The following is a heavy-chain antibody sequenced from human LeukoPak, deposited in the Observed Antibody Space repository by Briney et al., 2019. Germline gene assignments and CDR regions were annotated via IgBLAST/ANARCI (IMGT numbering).Heavy chain of an antibody. CDR2: INHSGST. D-gene: IGHD3-3*01. CDR3: ARLGITIFN. CDR1: GGSFSGYY. V-gene: IGHV4-34*01. J-gene: IGHJ4*02. Sequence: SETLSLTCAVYGGSFSGYYWSWIRQPPGKGLEWIGEINHSGSTNYNPSLKSRVTISVDTSKNQFSLKLSSVTAADTAVYYCARLGITIFNWGQGTLVTVSS.